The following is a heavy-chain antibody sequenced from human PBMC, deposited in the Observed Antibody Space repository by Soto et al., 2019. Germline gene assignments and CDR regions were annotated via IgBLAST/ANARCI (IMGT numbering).Heavy chain of an antibody. V-gene: IGHV1-3*05. CDR2: INAGNGNT. J-gene: IGHJ4*02. D-gene: IGHD2-21*02. CDR1: GYTFTSYA. Sequence: QVQLVQSGAEEKKPGASVKVSCKASGYTFTSYAMHWVRQAPGQRLEWMGWINAGNGNTKYSQKFQGRVTITRDTSASTAYMELRRRRSEDKAVYYCARSIVVVSALDYWGQGTLVTVSS. CDR3: ARSIVVVSALDY.